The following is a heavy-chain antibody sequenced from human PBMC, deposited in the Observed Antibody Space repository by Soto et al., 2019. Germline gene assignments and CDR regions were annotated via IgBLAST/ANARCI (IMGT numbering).Heavy chain of an antibody. D-gene: IGHD3-22*01. J-gene: IGHJ1*01. Sequence: EVQLVESGGGLIQPGGSLRLSCAASGFTVSSNYMSWVRQAPGKGLEWVSGIYSGGSTYYADSVKGRFTISRDNSKNTLYLQMSSLRAEDTAVYYCARDRVESGYPEYFQHWGQGTLVTVSS. CDR3: ARDRVESGYPEYFQH. CDR2: IYSGGST. CDR1: GFTVSSNY. V-gene: IGHV3-53*01.